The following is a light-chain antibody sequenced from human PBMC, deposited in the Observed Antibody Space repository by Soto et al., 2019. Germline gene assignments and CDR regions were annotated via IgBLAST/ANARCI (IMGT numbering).Light chain of an antibody. CDR3: MQSTQLPPT. J-gene: IGKJ5*01. V-gene: IGKV4-1*01. Sequence: DLVMTQSPDSLAVSLGASSSIKCKSRQSVLYSANNRNYLGWYLQKPGQSPQLLIYEVSTRVSGVPDRFSGSGSGTDFTLEISRVETDDVGIYYCMQSTQLPPTFGQGTRLEIK. CDR1: QSVLYSANNRNY. CDR2: EVS.